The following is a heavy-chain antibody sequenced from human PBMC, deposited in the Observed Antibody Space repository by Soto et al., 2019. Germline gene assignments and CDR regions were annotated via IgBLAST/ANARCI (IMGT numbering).Heavy chain of an antibody. V-gene: IGHV1-69*13. Sequence: ASVKVSCKASGGTFSSYAISWVRQAPGQGLEWMGGIIPIFGTANYAQKFQGRVTITADESTSTAYMELSSLRSEDTAVYYCARDSVYSSSWYADYGMDVWGQGTTVTVSS. CDR3: ARDSVYSSSWYADYGMDV. CDR1: GGTFSSYA. J-gene: IGHJ6*02. CDR2: IIPIFGTA. D-gene: IGHD6-13*01.